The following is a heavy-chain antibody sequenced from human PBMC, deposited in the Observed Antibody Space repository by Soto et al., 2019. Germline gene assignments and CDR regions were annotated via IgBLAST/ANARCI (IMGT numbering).Heavy chain of an antibody. CDR2: IYANGST. D-gene: IGHD6-13*01. V-gene: IGHV4-4*08. J-gene: IGHJ5*02. CDR3: VASLAASGLNWLDP. CDR1: GGSISSYY. Sequence: SETLSLTCTVSGGSISSYYWTWVRQPPGKGLEWIGFIYANGSTNYNPSLKSRVTMSVDASKNQFSLRLTSMTAADTAVYYCVASLAASGLNWLDPWGRGTLVTVSS.